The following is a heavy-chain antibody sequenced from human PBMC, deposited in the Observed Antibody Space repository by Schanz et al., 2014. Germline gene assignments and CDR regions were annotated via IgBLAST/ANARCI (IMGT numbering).Heavy chain of an antibody. CDR2: INAANGNT. CDR3: AGTYCSSTSCYTGYYYMDV. Sequence: QVQLVQSGAEVKKPGASVKVSCKASGYSFISHAIHWVRQAPGQRLEWMGWINAANGNTRYAQKFQGRVTITRDTSASPSYMELTSLRFDDTAVYYCAGTYCSSTSCYTGYYYMDVWGQGTLVAVTS. V-gene: IGHV1-3*01. CDR1: GYSFISHA. D-gene: IGHD2-2*02. J-gene: IGHJ6*03.